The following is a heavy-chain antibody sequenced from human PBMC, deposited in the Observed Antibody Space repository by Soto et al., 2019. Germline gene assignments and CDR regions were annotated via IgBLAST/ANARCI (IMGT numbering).Heavy chain of an antibody. CDR3: AREPCLPKARNEC. CDR2: IFHIGTR. Sequence: TLSLSCIVAVDSISSADYFWTWVRESPGKGLEWMGYIFHIGTRYYNPSLKGRLLISIENSKNQFSLRLTSVTAAESVVYFWAREPCLPKARNECWGPGTLVTGSS. CDR1: VDSISSADYF. J-gene: IGHJ4*03. D-gene: IGHD2-8*01. V-gene: IGHV4-30-4*01.